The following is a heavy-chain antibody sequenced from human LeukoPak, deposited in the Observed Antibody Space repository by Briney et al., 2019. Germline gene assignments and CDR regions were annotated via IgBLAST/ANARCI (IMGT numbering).Heavy chain of an antibody. Sequence: GRSLRLSCAASGFTFSSYGTHWVRQAPAKGLEWVAAIWYVGSNKYYADSVKGRFTISRHNSKNTLYLQMNSLRAEDTAVYYCAKDDNYYDSSGYSLGDYWGQGTLVTVSS. CDR3: AKDDNYYDSSGYSLGDY. D-gene: IGHD3-22*01. CDR2: IWYVGSNK. CDR1: GFTFSSYG. J-gene: IGHJ4*02. V-gene: IGHV3-33*06.